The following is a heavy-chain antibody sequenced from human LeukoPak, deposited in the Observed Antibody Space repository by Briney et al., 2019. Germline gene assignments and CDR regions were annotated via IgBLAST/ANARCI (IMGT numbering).Heavy chain of an antibody. CDR2: ISPNSGDT. CDR1: GYTFTGHY. J-gene: IGHJ6*03. CDR3: ARAAIAVAGDYHYHYMDV. V-gene: IGHV1-2*02. Sequence: GASVKVSCKASGYTFTGHYMHWVRQAPGQGLEWMGWISPNSGDTDYAQKFQGRVTMTRDTSISTAYMELRRLRSDGTAVYYCARAAIAVAGDYHYHYMDVWGKGTTVTVSS. D-gene: IGHD6-19*01.